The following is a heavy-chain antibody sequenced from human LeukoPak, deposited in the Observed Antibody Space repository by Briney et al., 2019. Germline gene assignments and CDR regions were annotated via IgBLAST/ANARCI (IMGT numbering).Heavy chain of an antibody. CDR1: GYMFTTYH. CDR3: ARGGCSSGSCLDYY. CDR2: INPSGGST. Sequence: ASVKVSCKASGYMFTTYHMHWVRQAPGQGLEWMGIINPSGGSTSYAQKFQGRVTVTSDTSTATDYMEMRSLRSEDTAVYYCARGGCSSGSCLDYYWGQGTPVTVSS. D-gene: IGHD2-15*01. J-gene: IGHJ4*02. V-gene: IGHV1-46*01.